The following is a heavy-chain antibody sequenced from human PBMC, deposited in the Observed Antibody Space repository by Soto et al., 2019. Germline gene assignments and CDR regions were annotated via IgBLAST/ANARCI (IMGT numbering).Heavy chain of an antibody. CDR1: GYTFTTYD. D-gene: IGHD6-13*01. CDR3: ARDPEGIAAALFMDV. CDR2: MNPYSGNT. J-gene: IGHJ6*02. Sequence: GASVKVSCKASGYTFTTYDISWVRQATGQGLEWMGWMNPYSGNTGYAQKFQGGVTVTRNTSITTAYMELSRLRSDDTAVYYCARDPEGIAAALFMDVWGQGTTVTVSS. V-gene: IGHV1-8*01.